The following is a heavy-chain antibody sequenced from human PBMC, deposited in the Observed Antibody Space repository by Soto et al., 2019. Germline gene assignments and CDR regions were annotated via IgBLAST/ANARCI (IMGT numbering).Heavy chain of an antibody. CDR1: GFTFSSYA. J-gene: IGHJ4*02. V-gene: IGHV3-23*01. D-gene: IGHD6-19*01. Sequence: EVQLLESGGGLVQPGGSLRLSCAASGFTFSSYAISWVRQAPGKGLEWVSAISGSGGSTYYADSVKGRFTISRDNSKNTLYLQMNSLRAEDTAVYYCAKEWSYSSGWSHVDYWDQGTLVTVSS. CDR2: ISGSGGST. CDR3: AKEWSYSSGWSHVDY.